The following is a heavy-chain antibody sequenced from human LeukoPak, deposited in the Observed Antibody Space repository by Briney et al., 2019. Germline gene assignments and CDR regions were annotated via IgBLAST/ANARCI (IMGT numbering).Heavy chain of an antibody. V-gene: IGHV5-51*01. J-gene: IGHJ4*02. Sequence: GESLKISCKGSGYSFTSYWIGWVRQMPGKGLEWMGIIYPGDSDSRYSPSFQGQVTISADKSISTAYLQWSGLKASDTAMYYCARQVAVAGFDYWGQGTLVTVSS. D-gene: IGHD6-19*01. CDR3: ARQVAVAGFDY. CDR1: GYSFTSYW. CDR2: IYPGDSDS.